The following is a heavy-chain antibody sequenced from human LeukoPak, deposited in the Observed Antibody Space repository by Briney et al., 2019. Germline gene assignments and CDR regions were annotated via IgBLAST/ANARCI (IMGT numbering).Heavy chain of an antibody. Sequence: GGSLRLSCAASGFIFSSHWMSWVRQAPGKGLEWVANIKEDGSEKYSVDSVKGRFTISRDNAKNSLYLQMNSLRAEDAAVYYCARLRDIDYWGQGTLVTVSS. V-gene: IGHV3-7*01. CDR1: GFIFSSHW. D-gene: IGHD5-24*01. CDR2: IKEDGSEK. CDR3: ARLRDIDY. J-gene: IGHJ4*02.